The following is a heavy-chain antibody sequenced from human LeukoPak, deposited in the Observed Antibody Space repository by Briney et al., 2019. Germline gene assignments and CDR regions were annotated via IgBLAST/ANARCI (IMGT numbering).Heavy chain of an antibody. Sequence: GGSLRLSCAASGFTFSRYTMNWVRQAPGKGLEWVSAISDTSTYIYYADSVKGRFTISRDNANNSLYLQMNSLRAEDTAVYYCARDPDRYSSGWYFDPWGQGTLVTVSS. CDR2: ISDTSTYI. CDR1: GFTFSRYT. J-gene: IGHJ5*02. CDR3: ARDPDRYSSGWYFDP. V-gene: IGHV3-21*01. D-gene: IGHD6-19*01.